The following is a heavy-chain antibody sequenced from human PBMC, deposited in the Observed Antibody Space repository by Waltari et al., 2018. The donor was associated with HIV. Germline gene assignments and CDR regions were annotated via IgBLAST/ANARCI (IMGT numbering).Heavy chain of an antibody. CDR3: ARGYDVLTGNYSGMDV. CDR2: IIPVFGVG. Sequence: VQLLQSGPEVKKPGAALRISCKAYGGSAKTHDVSWVRRAPGQGLEWMGGIIPVFGVGNYAQKFQVRLSITADERTKTVFLEMRSLKYEDAALYFCARGYDVLTGNYSGMDVWGQGTTVIVSS. J-gene: IGHJ6*02. V-gene: IGHV1-69*13. CDR1: GGSAKTHD. D-gene: IGHD3-9*01.